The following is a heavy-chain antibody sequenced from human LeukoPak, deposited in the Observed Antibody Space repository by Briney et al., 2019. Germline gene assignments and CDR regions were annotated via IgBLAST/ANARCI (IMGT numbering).Heavy chain of an antibody. Sequence: SETLSLTCAVYGGSFSGYYWSWIRQPPGKGLEWIGYIYYSGSTNYNPSLKSRVTISVDTSKNQFSLKLSSVTAADTAVYYCARGGALLGAWFDPWGQGTLVTVPS. CDR3: ARGGALLGAWFDP. V-gene: IGHV4-59*01. J-gene: IGHJ5*02. CDR1: GGSFSGYY. CDR2: IYYSGST. D-gene: IGHD1-26*01.